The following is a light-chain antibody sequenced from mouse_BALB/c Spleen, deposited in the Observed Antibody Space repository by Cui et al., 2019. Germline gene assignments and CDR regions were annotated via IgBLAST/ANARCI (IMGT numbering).Light chain of an antibody. CDR2: GTS. J-gene: IGKJ5*01. CDR1: SSISSSY. CDR3: QQWSSSPPLT. Sequence: EIVLTQSQALMAASPGEKVTITCSVSSSISSSYLHWYQQKSGISPKPWIYGTSSLASGVPARFSGSGSETSYSLTISSMEAEDAATYYCQQWSSSPPLTFGAGTKLELK. V-gene: IGKV4-53*01.